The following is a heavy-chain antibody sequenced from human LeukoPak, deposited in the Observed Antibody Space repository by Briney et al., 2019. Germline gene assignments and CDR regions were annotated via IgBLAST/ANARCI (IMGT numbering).Heavy chain of an antibody. CDR1: GGTFSSYA. J-gene: IGHJ4*02. CDR3: AGGSGSYYMYYFDY. V-gene: IGHV1-69*04. CDR2: IIPIFGIA. D-gene: IGHD3-10*01. Sequence: GSSVKVSCMASGGTFSSYAISWVRQAPGQGLEWMGRIIPIFGIANYAQKFQGRVTITADKSTSTAYMELSSLRSEDTAVYYCAGGSGSYYMYYFDYWGQGTLVTVSS.